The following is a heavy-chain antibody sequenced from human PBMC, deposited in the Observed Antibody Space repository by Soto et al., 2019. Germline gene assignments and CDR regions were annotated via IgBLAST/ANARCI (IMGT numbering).Heavy chain of an antibody. CDR2: ISGSGDST. CDR3: ARDRLASVVIEGTFY. V-gene: IGHV3-23*01. D-gene: IGHD2-15*01. J-gene: IGHJ4*02. Sequence: EVQLLESGGGLVQPGGSLRLSCAASGFTFSSYAMSWVRQAPGRGLEWVSSISGSGDSTYYADSVKGRFTISRDNSKNMLYLELNSPRAEDTALYYCARDRLASVVIEGTFYWGQGTLVIISS. CDR1: GFTFSSYA.